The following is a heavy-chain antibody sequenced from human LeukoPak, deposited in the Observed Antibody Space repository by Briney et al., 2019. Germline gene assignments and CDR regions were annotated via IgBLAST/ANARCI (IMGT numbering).Heavy chain of an antibody. CDR3: ARGHSAYDPFDY. J-gene: IGHJ4*02. Sequence: GRSLRLSCTPSGFTFGDYAMSWFRQAPGKGLEWVGFIRSKASGGTTEYAASVEDRLTISRDDSKSIAYLQMNSLKTDDTALYYCARGHSAYDPFDYWGQGTLVTVSS. CDR1: GFTFGDYA. V-gene: IGHV3-49*03. CDR2: IRSKASGGTT. D-gene: IGHD5-12*01.